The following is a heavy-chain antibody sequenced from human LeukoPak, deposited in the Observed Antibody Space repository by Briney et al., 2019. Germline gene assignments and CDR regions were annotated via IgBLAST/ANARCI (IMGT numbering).Heavy chain of an antibody. CDR3: AKDKRGSKQQLGPNWFDP. CDR1: GFTLSTYA. V-gene: IGHV3-23*01. D-gene: IGHD6-13*01. CDR2: TSSSDAGT. Sequence: GGSLRLSCAASGFTLSTYAMSWVRQTPGKGLEWVAATSSSDAGTYHADSVRGRFTISRDNSKNTLYLQMNSLRAEDAAVYYCAKDKRGSKQQLGPNWFDPWGQGTLVTVSS. J-gene: IGHJ5*02.